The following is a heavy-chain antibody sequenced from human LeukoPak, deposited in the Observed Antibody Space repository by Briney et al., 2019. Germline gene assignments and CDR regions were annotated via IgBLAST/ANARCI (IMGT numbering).Heavy chain of an antibody. CDR2: IKQDGSEK. D-gene: IGHD2-21*02. Sequence: GGSLRLSCAASGFTFSSYWMSWVRQAPGKGLEWVANIKQDGSEKYYVDSVKGRFTISRDNAKNSLYLQMNSLRAEDTAVYYCAKDGVVTAVPRGAYYNYYVAVWGKGTTVSVSS. CDR3: AKDGVVTAVPRGAYYNYYVAV. V-gene: IGHV3-7*01. J-gene: IGHJ6*03. CDR1: GFTFSSYW.